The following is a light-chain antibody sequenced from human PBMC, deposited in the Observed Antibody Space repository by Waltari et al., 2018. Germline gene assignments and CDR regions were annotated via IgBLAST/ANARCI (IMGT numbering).Light chain of an antibody. CDR2: GNT. J-gene: IGLJ3*02. CDR3: AAWDDSLDGWV. CDR1: SSNIGGEP. Sequence: QSVLTQPPSASGTPGQRVTISCSGSSSNIGGEPVSWHQQLPGTAPKLLISGNTQPPSGVPDRFSGSKSGPTASLAISGLQSEDEAAYYCAAWDDSLDGWVFGGGTKLTVL. V-gene: IGLV1-44*01.